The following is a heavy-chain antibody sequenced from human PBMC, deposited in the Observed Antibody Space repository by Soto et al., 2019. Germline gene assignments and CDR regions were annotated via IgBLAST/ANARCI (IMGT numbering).Heavy chain of an antibody. D-gene: IGHD6-19*01. CDR1: GFTFSNYP. V-gene: IGHV3-23*01. CDR3: AQGAFSSGEAGGFDF. J-gene: IGHJ3*01. CDR2: IGANGAAT. Sequence: EVQVLESGGDLIQPGGSLRLSCAAFGFTFSNYPMVWVRQAPEKGLEWVSTIGANGAATHYADSVKGRFTISRDNSKNTMYLQMDSLRGEDTAVYYCAQGAFSSGEAGGFDFWGQGTLVTVSS.